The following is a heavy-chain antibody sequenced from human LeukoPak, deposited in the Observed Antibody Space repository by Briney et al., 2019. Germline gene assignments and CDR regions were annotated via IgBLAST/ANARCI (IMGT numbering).Heavy chain of an antibody. V-gene: IGHV3-7*01. D-gene: IGHD3-10*01. CDR1: GFTLGTYW. CDR3: ARDGGVVRGVIIRGDYFDY. CDR2: INQAGMAQ. Sequence: PGGSLRLSCAASGFTLGTYWMTWIRQAPGKGLEWVANINQAGMAQYYVHSVMGRFTISRDNAKNSLYLQLNSLTVEDTGVYYCARDGGVVRGVIIRGDYFDYWGQGTLVTVSS. J-gene: IGHJ4*02.